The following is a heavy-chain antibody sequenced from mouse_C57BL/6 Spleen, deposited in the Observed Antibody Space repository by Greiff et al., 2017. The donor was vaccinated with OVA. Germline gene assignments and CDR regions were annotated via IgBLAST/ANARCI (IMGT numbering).Heavy chain of an antibody. CDR3: ERGGIYGYDECFAY. J-gene: IGHJ3*01. D-gene: IGHD2-2*01. CDR2: ISSGSSTI. CDR1: GFTFSDYG. Sequence: DVLLVEPGGGLVKPGGSLKLSCAASGFTFSDYGMHWVRQAPEQGLEWVAYISSGSSTIYYADTVKGRFTISRDNAKNTLFLQMTSVRTEVRAMYYGERGGIYGYDECFAYWGQGTLVTVSA. V-gene: IGHV5-17*01.